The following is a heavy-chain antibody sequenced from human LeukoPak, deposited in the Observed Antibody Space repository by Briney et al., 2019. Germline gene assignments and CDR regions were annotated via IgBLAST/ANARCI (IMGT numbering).Heavy chain of an antibody. Sequence: PGGSLRLSCAASGFTFSSYEMDWVRQAPGKGLEWVSYISSSGSTIYYADSVKGRFTISRDNAKNPLYLQMNSLRAEDTAVYYCARITSVTTTFDYWGQGTLVTVSS. V-gene: IGHV3-48*03. D-gene: IGHD4-17*01. J-gene: IGHJ4*02. CDR1: GFTFSSYE. CDR3: ARITSVTTTFDY. CDR2: ISSSGSTI.